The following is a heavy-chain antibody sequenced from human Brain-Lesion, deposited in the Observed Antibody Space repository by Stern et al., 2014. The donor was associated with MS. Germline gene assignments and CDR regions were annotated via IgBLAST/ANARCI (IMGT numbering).Heavy chain of an antibody. V-gene: IGHV4-31*03. Sequence: QVQLQESGPGLVKPSQTLPLTCTVSGGSINSGGYYWSWIRPYPGKGLEWIGYIYFTGSAYYDPSLKSRLSMSIDTSKNQFSLNLNSVTAADTAVYYCARGARYSDSSGYYFYFDYGGQGTLVTVSS. CDR3: ARGARYSDSSGYYFYFDY. CDR2: IYFTGSA. J-gene: IGHJ4*02. D-gene: IGHD3-22*01. CDR1: GGSINSGGYY.